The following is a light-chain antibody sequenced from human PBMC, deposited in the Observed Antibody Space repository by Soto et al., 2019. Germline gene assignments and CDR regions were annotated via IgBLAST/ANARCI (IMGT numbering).Light chain of an antibody. Sequence: EIVLTQSPGTLSLSPGERATLSCRASQSVSSSYLAWYQQKPGQAPRLLIYDTSTRATGIPARFSGSGSGTDFTLTISRLEPEDFAVFYCQHYDSLPITFGQGTRLET. V-gene: IGKV3-20*01. CDR2: DTS. CDR1: QSVSSSY. J-gene: IGKJ5*01. CDR3: QHYDSLPIT.